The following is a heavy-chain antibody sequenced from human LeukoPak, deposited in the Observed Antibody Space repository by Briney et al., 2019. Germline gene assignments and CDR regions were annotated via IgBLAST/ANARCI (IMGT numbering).Heavy chain of an antibody. CDR2: ISYDEDNK. V-gene: IGHV3-30*09. J-gene: IGHJ4*02. CDR3: ARSPTRSLRVGGFDF. Sequence: GGSLRLSCAASGFTFSSYAMSWVRQAPGKGLEWVAVISYDEDNKYYAESVKGRFAISRDNSKDTLYLQMNSLRAGDTAVYYCARSPTRSLRVGGFDFWGQGTLVTVSS. D-gene: IGHD1-26*01. CDR1: GFTFSSYA.